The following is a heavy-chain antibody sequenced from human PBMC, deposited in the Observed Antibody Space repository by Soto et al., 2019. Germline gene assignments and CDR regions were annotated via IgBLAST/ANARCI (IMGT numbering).Heavy chain of an antibody. D-gene: IGHD3-22*01. Sequence: PSATLSLTCAVSGYSIGSGYYCGWIRQPPGKGLEWIGSIYHSGSTYYNPSLKSRVTISVDTPKNQLSLKLSSVTAADTAVYYCARCDYYDNRGYLNWFDPGGQGTLVTVS. CDR1: GYSIGSGYY. V-gene: IGHV4-38-2*01. J-gene: IGHJ5*02. CDR3: ARCDYYDNRGYLNWFDP. CDR2: IYHSGST.